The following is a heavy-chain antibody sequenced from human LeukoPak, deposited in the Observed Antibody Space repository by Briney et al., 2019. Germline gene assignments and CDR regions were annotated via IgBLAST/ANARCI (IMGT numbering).Heavy chain of an antibody. D-gene: IGHD1-26*01. CDR3: AKGPHSGSYYYNYFDY. V-gene: IGHV3-23*01. Sequence: GGSLRLSCAASGFTFSSYAMSWVRQAPGKGLEWVSAISGSGGSTYYADSVKGRFTISRDNSKNTLYLQMNSLRGEDTAVYYCAKGPHSGSYYYNYFDYWGQGTLVTVSS. CDR2: ISGSGGST. J-gene: IGHJ4*02. CDR1: GFTFSSYA.